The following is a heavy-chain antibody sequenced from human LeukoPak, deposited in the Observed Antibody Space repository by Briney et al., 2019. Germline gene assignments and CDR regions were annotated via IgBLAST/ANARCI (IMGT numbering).Heavy chain of an antibody. V-gene: IGHV3-30*04. D-gene: IGHD6-19*01. J-gene: IGHJ4*02. Sequence: GGSLRLSCAASGFTFSNYAMHWVRQAPGKGLEWVAVISKDGTNEKYADSVKGRFTISRDNSNNTLYLRMNSLRADDTAVYYCARDDGQWLVPFDYWGQGTLVTVSS. CDR2: ISKDGTNE. CDR3: ARDDGQWLVPFDY. CDR1: GFTFSNYA.